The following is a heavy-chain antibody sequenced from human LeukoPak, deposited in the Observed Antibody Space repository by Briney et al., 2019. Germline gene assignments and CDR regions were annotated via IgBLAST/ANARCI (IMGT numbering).Heavy chain of an antibody. CDR3: ARGATISETGYFDF. Sequence: SETLSLTCAVYGGSFSRYYWSWIRQSPGKGLEWIAEIDHRGDTNYNPSVKSRVTISVDTSRNQFSLKMRSLSAADTALYYCARGATISETGYFDFWGQGTLVTVSS. CDR2: IDHRGDT. D-gene: IGHD5-24*01. V-gene: IGHV4-34*01. CDR1: GGSFSRYY. J-gene: IGHJ4*03.